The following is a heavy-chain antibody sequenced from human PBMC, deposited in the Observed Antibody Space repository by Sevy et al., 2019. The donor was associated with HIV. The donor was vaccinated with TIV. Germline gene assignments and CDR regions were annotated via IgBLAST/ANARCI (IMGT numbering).Heavy chain of an antibody. V-gene: IGHV3-30*04. D-gene: IGHD2-21*02. J-gene: IGHJ6*02. CDR1: GFTFSIYV. CDR2: ISSDGTKE. CDR3: ARDLPSAVTDPFYYYGLAV. Sequence: GASLRLSCAASGFTFSIYVIHWVRQAPGKGLEWVAVISSDGTKEYYADSVKGRFTISRDNSKNTMYLQMNSLRVEDTAVYYCARDLPSAVTDPFYYYGLAVWGQGTTVTVSS.